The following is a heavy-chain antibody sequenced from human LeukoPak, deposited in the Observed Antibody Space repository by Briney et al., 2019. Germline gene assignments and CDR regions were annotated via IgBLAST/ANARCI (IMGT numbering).Heavy chain of an antibody. J-gene: IGHJ3*02. CDR1: GGSFSGYY. V-gene: IGHV4-34*01. CDR2: INHSGST. D-gene: IGHD3-3*01. CDR3: ARAFRGIFGVFEAFDI. Sequence: SETLSLTCAVYGGSFSGYYWSWIRQPPGKGLEWIGEINHSGSTNYNPSLKSRVTISVDTSKNQFSLKLSSVTAADTAVYYCARAFRGIFGVFEAFDIWGQGTMVSVSS.